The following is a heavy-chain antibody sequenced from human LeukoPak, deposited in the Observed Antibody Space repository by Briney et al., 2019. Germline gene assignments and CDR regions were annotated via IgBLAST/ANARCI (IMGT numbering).Heavy chain of an antibody. D-gene: IGHD4-11*01. CDR1: GFTFSSYG. CDR2: IWYDGSNK. J-gene: IGHJ4*02. CDR3: ARDYSMDPFDY. Sequence: PGGSLRLSCAASGFTFSSYGMHWVRQAPGKGLEWVAVIWYDGSNKYYADSVKGRFTISRDNSKNTLYLQMNSLRAEDTAVYYCARDYSMDPFDYWGQGTLVTVSS. V-gene: IGHV3-33*01.